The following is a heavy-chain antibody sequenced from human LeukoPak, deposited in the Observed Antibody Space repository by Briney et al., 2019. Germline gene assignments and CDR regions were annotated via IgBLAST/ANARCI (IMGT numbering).Heavy chain of an antibody. V-gene: IGHV3-13*01. D-gene: IGHD1-1*01. CDR1: GFTFSDYD. CDR3: ARVAKERVGGVYYFDY. J-gene: IGHJ4*02. CDR2: IGTAGDT. Sequence: TGGSLRLSCAASGFTFSDYDMHWVRQATGKGLEGVSAIGTAGDTYYTGSVKGRFTISRENAKSSLYLQMNSLRAGDTAVYYCARVAKERVGGVYYFDYWGQGTLVTVSS.